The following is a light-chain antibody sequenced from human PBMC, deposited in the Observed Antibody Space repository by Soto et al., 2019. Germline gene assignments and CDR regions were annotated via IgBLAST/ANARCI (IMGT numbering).Light chain of an antibody. CDR3: SSYIKTTTLYV. CDR1: SSDVGGFDF. Sequence: QSALTQPASVSGSPGQSITISCTGTSSDVGGFDFVSWFQRRPGKAPRLIIYEVTNRPSGISDRFSGSKSGNTASLTISGLQAEDDADYYCSSYIKTTTLYVFGSGTKLTVL. CDR2: EVT. V-gene: IGLV2-14*01. J-gene: IGLJ1*01.